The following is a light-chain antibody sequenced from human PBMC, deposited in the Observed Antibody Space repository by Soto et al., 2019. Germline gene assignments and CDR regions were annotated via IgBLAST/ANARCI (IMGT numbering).Light chain of an antibody. CDR2: DAS. Sequence: EIVLTQSPATLSLSPGERATLSCRASQGVSSYLAWYQQKPGQAPRLLIYDASNRATGIPARFSGSGSGTDFTLTISSLEPEDFAVYYCQQRSNWPPYTFSQGTKLEIK. CDR1: QGVSSY. J-gene: IGKJ2*01. V-gene: IGKV3-11*01. CDR3: QQRSNWPPYT.